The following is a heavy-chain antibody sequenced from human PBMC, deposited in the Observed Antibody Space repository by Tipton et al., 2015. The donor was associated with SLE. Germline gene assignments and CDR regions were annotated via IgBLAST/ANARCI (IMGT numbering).Heavy chain of an antibody. CDR1: GFTFSNTW. Sequence: GSLRLSCVASGFTFSNTWMTWVRQAPGKGLEWVANINPDGSDKHYVDSVKGRFTISRDNAKNSLFLQMDSLRVEDTAVYYCATHRDWSFFQWGQGTLVTVSS. V-gene: IGHV3-7*01. CDR2: INPDGSDK. J-gene: IGHJ4*02. CDR3: ATHRDWSFFQ. D-gene: IGHD3-3*01.